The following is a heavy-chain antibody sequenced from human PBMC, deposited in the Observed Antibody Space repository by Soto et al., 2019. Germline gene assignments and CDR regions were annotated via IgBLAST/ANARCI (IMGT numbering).Heavy chain of an antibody. CDR2: TYYRSKWYN. V-gene: IGHV6-1*01. D-gene: IGHD2-2*01. J-gene: IGHJ6*02. CDR1: RASVSSKSAA. CDR3: ATFLSTTSPDV. Sequence: QTGSLTCANSRASVSSKSAACDWIRQSPSRGLEWLGRTYYRSKWYNDYAVSVKSRITINPDTSKNQFSLQLNSVTPADTAVYYCATFLSTTSPDVWGQGTKVTVYS.